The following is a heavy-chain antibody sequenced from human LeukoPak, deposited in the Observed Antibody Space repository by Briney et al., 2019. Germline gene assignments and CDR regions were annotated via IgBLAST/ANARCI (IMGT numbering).Heavy chain of an antibody. CDR1: GYTFTSYG. Sequence: ASVKVSCKASGYTFTSYGISWVRQAPGQGLEWMGWISAYNGNTNYAQKLQGRVTMTTDTSTSTAYMELRSLRSDDTAVYYCARCTQCFYDFWSGYRNGDWFDPWGQGTLVTVSS. V-gene: IGHV1-18*01. CDR2: ISAYNGNT. J-gene: IGHJ5*02. CDR3: ARCTQCFYDFWSGYRNGDWFDP. D-gene: IGHD3-3*01.